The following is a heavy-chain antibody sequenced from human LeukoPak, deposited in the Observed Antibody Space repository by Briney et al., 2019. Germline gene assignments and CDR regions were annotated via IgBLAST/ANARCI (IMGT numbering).Heavy chain of an antibody. V-gene: IGHV4-59*08. Sequence: PSETLSPTCTVSGGSISSYYWSWIRQPPGKGLEWIGYIYYSGSTNYNPSLKSRVTISVDTSKNQFSLKLSSVTAADTAVYYCAAAAAGTEYWGQGTLVTVSS. D-gene: IGHD6-13*01. CDR3: AAAAAGTEY. CDR1: GGSISSYY. CDR2: IYYSGST. J-gene: IGHJ4*02.